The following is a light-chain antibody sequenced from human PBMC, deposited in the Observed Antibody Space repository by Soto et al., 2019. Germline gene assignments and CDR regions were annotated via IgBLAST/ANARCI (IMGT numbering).Light chain of an antibody. CDR3: QQFYNYPLT. J-gene: IGKJ4*01. CDR2: DAS. CDR1: QGISSA. V-gene: IGKV1D-13*01. Sequence: AIQLTQSPSSLSASVRDRVTMTCRASQGISSALAWYQHKPGKAPKLLIYDASSLESGVPSRFSGSGSGTDFTLTISSLQPEDFATYYCQQFYNYPLTFGGGTKVDIK.